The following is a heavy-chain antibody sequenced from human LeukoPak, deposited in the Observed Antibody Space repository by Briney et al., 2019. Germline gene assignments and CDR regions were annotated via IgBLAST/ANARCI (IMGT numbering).Heavy chain of an antibody. Sequence: SETLSLTCSVSGGSITSHYWNWIRQPPGKGLEWIGYFYYSGSTNSNPSLKTRVTMSVDTSKNQVSLKLRSVTAAGTAVYFCTSAYYYAIDNWGQGTLVTVSS. J-gene: IGHJ4*02. D-gene: IGHD3-10*01. CDR3: TSAYYYAIDN. CDR1: GGSITSHY. V-gene: IGHV4-59*08. CDR2: FYYSGST.